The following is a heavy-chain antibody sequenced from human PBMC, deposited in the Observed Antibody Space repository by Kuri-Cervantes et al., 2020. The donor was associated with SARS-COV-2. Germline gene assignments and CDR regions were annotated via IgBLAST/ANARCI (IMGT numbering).Heavy chain of an antibody. Sequence: LSLTCAASGFTFSSYSMNWVRQAPGKGLEWVSSISSSSSYIYYADSVKGRFTISRGNAKNSLYLQMNSLRAEDTAVYYCARVHSYGPQDYYYYGMDVWGQGTTVTVSS. V-gene: IGHV3-21*01. CDR1: GFTFSSYS. J-gene: IGHJ6*02. CDR3: ARVHSYGPQDYYYYGMDV. D-gene: IGHD5-18*01. CDR2: ISSSSSYI.